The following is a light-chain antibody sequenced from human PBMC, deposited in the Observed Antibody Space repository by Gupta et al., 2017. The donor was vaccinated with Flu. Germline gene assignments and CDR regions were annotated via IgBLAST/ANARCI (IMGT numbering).Light chain of an antibody. CDR1: QRVSGTY. CDR3: QHFCGSPPVT. Sequence: ELVLTQSPGTLSLSAGERATLSCRASQRVSGTYLAWYQHKPGQAPRLLIYGVSSRATGIPDRFSGSGSGTDFTLTISRLEPEDFAVYYCQHFCGSPPVTFGGGTKVEIK. V-gene: IGKV3-20*01. J-gene: IGKJ4*01. CDR2: GVS.